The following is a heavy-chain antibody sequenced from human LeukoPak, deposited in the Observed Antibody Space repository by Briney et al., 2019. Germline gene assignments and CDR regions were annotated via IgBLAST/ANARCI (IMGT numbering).Heavy chain of an antibody. D-gene: IGHD3-10*01. CDR2: INPNGGRI. J-gene: IGHJ4*02. Sequence: ASVKVSCKASGYTLTSFSIHWVRQAPGRGLEWMGIINPNGGRINYAQKFQGRVTMTRDTSTSTVYMELSSLRSEDTAVYYCARDPHYYGSGSYCFDYWGQGSLVTVSS. CDR1: GYTLTSFS. CDR3: ARDPHYYGSGSYCFDY. V-gene: IGHV1-46*01.